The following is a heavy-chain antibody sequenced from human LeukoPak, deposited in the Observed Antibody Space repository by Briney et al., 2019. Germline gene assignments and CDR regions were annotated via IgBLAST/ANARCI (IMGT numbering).Heavy chain of an antibody. CDR1: GGSFSGYY. J-gene: IGHJ4*02. Sequence: SETLSLTYAVYGGSFSGYYWSWIRQPPGKGLEWIGEINHSGSTNYNPSLKSRVTISVDTSKNQFSLKLSSVTAADTAVYYCARGRSEYCSGGSCYGLVYFDYWGQGTLVTVSS. D-gene: IGHD2-15*01. V-gene: IGHV4-34*01. CDR2: INHSGST. CDR3: ARGRSEYCSGGSCYGLVYFDY.